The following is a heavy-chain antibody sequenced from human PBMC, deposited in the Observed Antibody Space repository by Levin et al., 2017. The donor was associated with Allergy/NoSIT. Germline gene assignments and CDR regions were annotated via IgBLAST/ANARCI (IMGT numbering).Heavy chain of an antibody. V-gene: IGHV3-21*01. CDR1: GFTFSGYT. CDR3: ASDGSYDTLDI. D-gene: IGHD6-6*01. Sequence: GGSLRLSCAASGFTFSGYTLIWVRQAPGKGLEWVSSISSSSTYIYYADSLKGRFTISRDDAKNSLSLQMNSLRVEDTAVYYCASDGSYDTLDIWGQGTMVTVSS. CDR2: ISSSSTYI. J-gene: IGHJ3*02.